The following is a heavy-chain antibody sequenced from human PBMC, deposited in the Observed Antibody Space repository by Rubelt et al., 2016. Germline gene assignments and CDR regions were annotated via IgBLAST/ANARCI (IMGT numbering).Heavy chain of an antibody. CDR1: GYTFTSYA. CDR3: AGVIWGSGWSNNWFDP. CDR2: LNGGHGNT. V-gene: IGHV1-3*01. D-gene: IGHD6-19*01. J-gene: IGHJ5*02. Sequence: QVQLVQSGAEVKKPGASVKVSCKASGYTFTSYAMHWVRQAPGQRLEWMGWLNGGHGNTKYSQKFQGRVTITRDTSASTAYMELSSVRSEDTAVYYCAGVIWGSGWSNNWFDPWGQGTLVTVSS.